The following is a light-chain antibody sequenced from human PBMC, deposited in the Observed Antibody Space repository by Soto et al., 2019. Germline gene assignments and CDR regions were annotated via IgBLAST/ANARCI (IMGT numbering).Light chain of an antibody. CDR2: KAS. V-gene: IGKV1-5*03. Sequence: DIQMTQSPSTLSASVGDRVTITCRASQSISSWLAWYQQKPGKAPNLLIYKASSLENGDPSRFSGSGSGTEFTLTISSLQPEDFATYCCQQYNSYSPTFGHGTKVESK. CDR1: QSISSW. CDR3: QQYNSYSPT. J-gene: IGKJ1*01.